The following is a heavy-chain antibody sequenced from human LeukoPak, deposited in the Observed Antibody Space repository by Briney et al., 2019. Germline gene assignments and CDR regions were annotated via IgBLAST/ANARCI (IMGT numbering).Heavy chain of an antibody. CDR1: GYTFTSYA. Sequence: ASVKVSCKASGYTFTSYAMNWVRQAPGQGLEWMGWINTNTGNPTYAQGFTGRFVFALDTSVSTAYLQISSPKAEDTAFYYCARGYTKDMTSVTHFDYWGQGTLVTVSS. CDR3: ARGYTKDMTSVTHFDY. D-gene: IGHD4-17*01. J-gene: IGHJ4*02. V-gene: IGHV7-4-1*02. CDR2: INTNTGNP.